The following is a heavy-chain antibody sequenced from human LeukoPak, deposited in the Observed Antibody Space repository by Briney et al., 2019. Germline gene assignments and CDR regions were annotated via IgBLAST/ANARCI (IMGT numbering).Heavy chain of an antibody. CDR2: IYYSGST. CDR1: GGSISSSSYY. J-gene: IGHJ4*02. D-gene: IGHD3-22*01. CDR3: AGLNYDSSGYYATGKDY. Sequence: PSETLSLTCTVSGGSISSSSYYWGWIRQPPGKGLEWIGSIYYSGSTYYNPSLKSRVTISVDTSKNQFSLKLGSVTAADTAVYYCAGLNYDSSGYYATGKDYWGQGTLVTVSS. V-gene: IGHV4-39*07.